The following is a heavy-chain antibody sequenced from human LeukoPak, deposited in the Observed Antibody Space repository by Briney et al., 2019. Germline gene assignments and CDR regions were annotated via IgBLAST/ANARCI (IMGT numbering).Heavy chain of an antibody. CDR2: IHSSGSTI. CDR1: GFTFSNYE. Sequence: GGSLRLSCAASGFTFSNYEMNWVRQAPGKGLEWVSYIHSSGSTIFYADSVKGRFTISRDNPKNSLYLQMNSLRAEDTAVYYCARGSGYRGYDFDYWGQGTLVTVSS. J-gene: IGHJ4*02. CDR3: ARGSGYRGYDFDY. D-gene: IGHD5-12*01. V-gene: IGHV3-48*03.